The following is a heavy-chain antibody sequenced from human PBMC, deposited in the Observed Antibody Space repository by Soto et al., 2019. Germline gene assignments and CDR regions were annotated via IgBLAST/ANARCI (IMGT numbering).Heavy chain of an antibody. J-gene: IGHJ3*02. Sequence: QITLRESGPTLVKPTQTLTLTCTFSGVSVTTSGGGVGWIRQPPGKALEWLALIYWDDDKSYSPTLKSRLTITKDTSKNQVVLTMTNVAPVDTATYYCAHKPRLVIRGLLDSGGAFDIWGQGTMVTVSS. D-gene: IGHD3-9*01. CDR2: IYWDDDK. V-gene: IGHV2-5*02. CDR1: GVSVTTSGGG. CDR3: AHKPRLVIRGLLDSGGAFDI.